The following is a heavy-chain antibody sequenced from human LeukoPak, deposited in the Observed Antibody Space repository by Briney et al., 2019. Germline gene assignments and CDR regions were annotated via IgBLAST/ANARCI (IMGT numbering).Heavy chain of an antibody. Sequence: PGGSLRLSCAASGFTFSSYSMNWVRQAPGKGLEWVSSISSSSSYVYYADSVKGRFTISRDNAQNSLYLQINSPRAEGPAVYYCAREEGLGDRLVINPAVDYWGQGTLVTVSS. CDR2: ISSSSSYV. D-gene: IGHD3-9*01. J-gene: IGHJ4*02. CDR3: AREEGLGDRLVINPAVDY. CDR1: GFTFSSYS. V-gene: IGHV3-21*01.